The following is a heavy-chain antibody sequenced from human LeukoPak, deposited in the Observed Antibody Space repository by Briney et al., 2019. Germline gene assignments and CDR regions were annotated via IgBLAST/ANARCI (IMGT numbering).Heavy chain of an antibody. CDR2: VNRSGST. J-gene: IGHJ6*03. CDR1: GGSFSGYY. CDR3: AGTYYDFWSGYKPNPYYYMDV. V-gene: IGHV4-34*01. D-gene: IGHD3-3*01. Sequence: SETLSLTCAVYGGSFSGYYRSWIRQPPGKGLEWIGEVNRSGSTNYNPSLKSRVTISVDTSKNQFSLKLSSVTAADTAVYYCAGTYYDFWSGYKPNPYYYMDVWGKGTTVTVSS.